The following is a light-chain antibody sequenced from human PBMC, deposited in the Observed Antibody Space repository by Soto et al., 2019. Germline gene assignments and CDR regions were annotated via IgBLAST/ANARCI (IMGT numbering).Light chain of an antibody. Sequence: QSALTQPASVSGSPGQSITISCTATGSDVGGYNYVSWYQQHPGKAPKLIIYDVSNRPSGVSNRFSGSKSGNTASLTISGLQAEDEADYYCSSYTNSNTPYVFGTGTKLTVL. CDR3: SSYTNSNTPYV. V-gene: IGLV2-14*01. CDR1: GSDVGGYNY. J-gene: IGLJ1*01. CDR2: DVS.